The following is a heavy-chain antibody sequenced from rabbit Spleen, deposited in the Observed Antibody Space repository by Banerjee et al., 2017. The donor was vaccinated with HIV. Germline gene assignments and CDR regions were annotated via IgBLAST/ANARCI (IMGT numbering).Heavy chain of an antibody. CDR2: IYAGSSGNT. J-gene: IGHJ6*01. Sequence: QSLEESGGGLVKPGGTLTLTCKASGFSFNSGYDMCWVRQAPGKGLEWIGCIYAGSSGNTYYASWVNGRFTISKTSSTTVTLQMTSLTAADTATYFCARADGATSGYYNYWDLWGPGTLVTVS. CDR3: ARADGATSGYYNYWDL. V-gene: IGHV1S40*01. D-gene: IGHD6-1*01. CDR1: GFSFNSGYD.